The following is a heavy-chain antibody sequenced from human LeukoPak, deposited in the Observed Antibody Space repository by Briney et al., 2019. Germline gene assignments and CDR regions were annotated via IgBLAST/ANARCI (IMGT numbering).Heavy chain of an antibody. CDR1: GGTFSSYA. CDR3: ARETRTTAAHPRYFDY. D-gene: IGHD1-14*01. CDR2: IIPILGIA. J-gene: IGHJ4*02. V-gene: IGHV1-69*04. Sequence: ASVKVSCKASGGTFSSYAISWVRQAPGQGREWMGRIIPILGIANCAQKFQGRVTIPADKSTSTAYMELSSLRSEDTAVYYCARETRTTAAHPRYFDYWGQGTLVTVSS.